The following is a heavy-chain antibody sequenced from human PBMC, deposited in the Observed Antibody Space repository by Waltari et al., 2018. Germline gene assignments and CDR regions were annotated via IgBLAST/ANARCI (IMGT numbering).Heavy chain of an antibody. CDR3: ARTNGIKARPFIDN. D-gene: IGHD6-6*01. Sequence: QVQPQQWGAGLLTPSETLSLPCAVSGGSFSWIRQPPGQGLEWIGNIYFGRTTYYNPSLRSRVTISLDTANNQFFLSLASVTAADTAVYYCARTNGIKARPFIDNWGQGTLVTVSS. CDR1: GGSF. J-gene: IGHJ4*02. CDR2: IYFGRTT. V-gene: IGHV4-34*01.